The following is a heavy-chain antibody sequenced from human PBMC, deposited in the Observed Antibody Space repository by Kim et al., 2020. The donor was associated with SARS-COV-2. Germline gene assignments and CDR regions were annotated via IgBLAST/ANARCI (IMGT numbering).Heavy chain of an antibody. Sequence: ASVKVSCKASGYTFTSYAMNWVRQAPGQGLEWMGWINTNTGNPTYAQGFTGRFVFSLDTSVSTAYLQISSLKAEDTAVYYCARELGGILWFGDGNGMDVWGQGTTVTVSS. CDR2: INTNTGNP. J-gene: IGHJ6*02. D-gene: IGHD3-10*01. V-gene: IGHV7-4-1*02. CDR1: GYTFTSYA. CDR3: ARELGGILWFGDGNGMDV.